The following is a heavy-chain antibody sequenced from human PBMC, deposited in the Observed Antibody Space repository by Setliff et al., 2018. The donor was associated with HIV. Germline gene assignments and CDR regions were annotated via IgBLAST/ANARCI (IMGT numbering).Heavy chain of an antibody. CDR2: INTDGSTT. Sequence: GGSLRLSCAVSGFTFSRHWMHWVRQAPGKGLVWVSFINTDGSTTRYADSVKGRFTISRDNAKNTLYLQINSLRAEDTAVYYCARPGATGGAYDIWGQGTTVTVSS. J-gene: IGHJ3*02. D-gene: IGHD3-16*01. CDR3: ARPGATGGAYDI. V-gene: IGHV3-74*01. CDR1: GFTFSRHW.